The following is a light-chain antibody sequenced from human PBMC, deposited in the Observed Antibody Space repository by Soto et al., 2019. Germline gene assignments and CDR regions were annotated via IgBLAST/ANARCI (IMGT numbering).Light chain of an antibody. CDR1: QSVSNN. CDR2: DVS. Sequence: EIVLPQSLGTLSLSPGERATLSCRASQSVSNNYLAWYQQNPGQAPRLLIYDVSTRATGIPARFSGSGSGTGFTITISSLQAEDCAVYYCEQYNNWPINFGQGTR. J-gene: IGKJ5*01. CDR3: EQYNNWPIN. V-gene: IGKV3-15*01.